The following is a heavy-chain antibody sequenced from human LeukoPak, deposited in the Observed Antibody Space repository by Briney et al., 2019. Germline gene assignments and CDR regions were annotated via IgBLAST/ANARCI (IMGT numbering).Heavy chain of an antibody. CDR1: GYTFYTYG. CDR2: IWYDGSDK. D-gene: IGHD2-15*01. CDR3: GRVGCTGGNCRPYAYYATDV. Sequence: PGRSLRLSCAASGYTFYTYGMHWVRQAPGKGLEWVAIIWYDGSDKYYADSVRGRFAISRDNSKNTLYLQMNSLRAEDTAVYYCGRVGCTGGNCRPYAYYATDVWGQGTTVTVSS. V-gene: IGHV3-33*01. J-gene: IGHJ6*01.